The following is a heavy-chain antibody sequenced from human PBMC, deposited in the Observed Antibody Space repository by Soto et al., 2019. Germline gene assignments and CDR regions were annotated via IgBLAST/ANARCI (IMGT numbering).Heavy chain of an antibody. J-gene: IGHJ4*02. Sequence: GGSLRLSCAASGFTVSSNYMSWVRQAPGKGLEWVSVIYSGGSTYYADSVKGRFTISRDNSKNTLYLQMNSLRAEDTAVYYCARGIAEMSFDYWGQGTLVTVSS. CDR3: ARGIAEMSFDY. D-gene: IGHD6-13*01. CDR2: IYSGGST. CDR1: GFTVSSNY. V-gene: IGHV3-66*01.